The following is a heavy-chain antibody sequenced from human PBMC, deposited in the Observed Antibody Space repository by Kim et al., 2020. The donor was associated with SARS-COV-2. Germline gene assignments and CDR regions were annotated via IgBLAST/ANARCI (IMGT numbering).Heavy chain of an antibody. CDR2: INAGNGNT. CDR1: GYTFTSYA. CDR3: ARVYCSSTSCSYYYYYGMDV. Sequence: ASVKVSCKASGYTFTSYAMHWVRQAPGQRLEWMGWINAGNGNTKYSQKFQGRVTITRDTSASTAYMELSSLRSEDTAVYYCARVYCSSTSCSYYYYYGMDVWGQGTTVTVSS. V-gene: IGHV1-3*01. J-gene: IGHJ6*02. D-gene: IGHD2-2*01.